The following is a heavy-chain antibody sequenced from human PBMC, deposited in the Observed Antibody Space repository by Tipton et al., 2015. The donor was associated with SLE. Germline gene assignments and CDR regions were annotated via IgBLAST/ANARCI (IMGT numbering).Heavy chain of an antibody. J-gene: IGHJ4*02. V-gene: IGHV3-7*03. D-gene: IGHD3-10*01. CDR1: GFTFSYYW. Sequence: SLRLSCAASGFTFSYYWMSWVRQAPGKGLEWVANIKQDGSEIHYVDSVKGRFTISRDNAKNSLYLQMNSLRTEDTAVYYCATDRYAGVSGPGRAYAYWGQGALVTVSS. CDR2: IKQDGSEI. CDR3: ATDRYAGVSGPGRAYAY.